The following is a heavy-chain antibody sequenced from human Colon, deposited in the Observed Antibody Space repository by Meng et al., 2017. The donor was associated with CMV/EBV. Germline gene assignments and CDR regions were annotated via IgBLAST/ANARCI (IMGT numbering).Heavy chain of an antibody. CDR3: ARGIGGRAPLDV. V-gene: IGHV4-59*11. CDR1: GDSLSPHY. CDR2: IHDSGST. Sequence: SETLSLTCTVSGDSLSPHYWSWTRQSPGKGLEWIGFIHDSGSTIYNPSLQKRVTISVDTSKNQFSLQLNSVTAADTVIYYCARGIGGRAPLDVWGPGTTVTVSS. J-gene: IGHJ6*02.